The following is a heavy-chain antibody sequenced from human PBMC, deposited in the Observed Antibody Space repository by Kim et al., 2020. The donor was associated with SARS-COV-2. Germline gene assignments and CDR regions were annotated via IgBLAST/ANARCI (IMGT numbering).Heavy chain of an antibody. D-gene: IGHD6-19*01. V-gene: IGHV4-34*01. Sequence: YNPSLKSRLTISIATSKTQFSLKLSSVTAADMGVYYCARGRRGPGSGWYTYWGQGTLVTVSS. J-gene: IGHJ4*02. CDR3: ARGRRGPGSGWYTY.